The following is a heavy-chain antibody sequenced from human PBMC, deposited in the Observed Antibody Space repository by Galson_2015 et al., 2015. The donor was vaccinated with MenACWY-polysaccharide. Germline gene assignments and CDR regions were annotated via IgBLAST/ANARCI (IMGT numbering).Heavy chain of an antibody. CDR3: AKSITILDY. D-gene: IGHD1-20*01. Sequence: SLRLSCAAYGFIFSRHSMNWVRQAPGRGLEWISYISSSSNSIKYADSVKGRFTISRDNAKNSLYLQMNSLRDEDTAVYYCAKSITILDYWGQGTLVAFSS. CDR1: GFIFSRHS. V-gene: IGHV3-48*02. CDR2: ISSSSNSI. J-gene: IGHJ4*02.